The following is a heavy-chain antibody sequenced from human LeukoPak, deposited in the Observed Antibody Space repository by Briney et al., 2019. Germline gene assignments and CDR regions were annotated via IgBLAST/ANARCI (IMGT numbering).Heavy chain of an antibody. CDR1: GFTFTSAA. D-gene: IGHD3-3*01. CDR3: AATSVYYDFWSGYSGHYYYMDV. J-gene: IGHJ6*03. CDR2: IVVGSGNT. V-gene: IGHV1-58*02. Sequence: ATSVKVSCKASGFTFTSAAMQWVRQTRGQHLEWIGWIVVGSGNTNYAPKFQERVTITRDMSTSTAYMELSSLRSEDTAVYYCAATSVYYDFWSGYSGHYYYMDVWGKGTTVTVSS.